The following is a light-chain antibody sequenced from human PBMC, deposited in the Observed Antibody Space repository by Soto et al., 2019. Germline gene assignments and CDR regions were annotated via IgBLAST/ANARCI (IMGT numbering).Light chain of an antibody. J-gene: IGKJ5*01. CDR2: DAS. V-gene: IGKV3-15*01. CDR3: QQYNNWPPIT. CDR1: QSVGRN. Sequence: EIVMTQSPASLSVSPGELSALSCRASQSVGRNLAWYQQKPGQAPRLLIYDASTRATGIPARFSGGGSGTEFTLSISSLQSEDFAVYYCQQYNNWPPITFGQGTRLEIK.